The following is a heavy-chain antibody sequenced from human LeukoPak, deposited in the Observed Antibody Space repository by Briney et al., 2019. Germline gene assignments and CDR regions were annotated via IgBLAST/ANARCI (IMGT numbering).Heavy chain of an antibody. Sequence: SETLSLTCAVYGGSFSGYYWSWIRQPPGKGLEWIGEINHSGSTNYNPSLKSRVTISVDTSKNQFSLKLSSVTAADTAVYYCARARSYYFDYWGQGTLVTVSS. CDR2: INHSGST. V-gene: IGHV4-34*01. CDR1: GGSFSGYY. J-gene: IGHJ4*02. CDR3: ARARSYYFDY.